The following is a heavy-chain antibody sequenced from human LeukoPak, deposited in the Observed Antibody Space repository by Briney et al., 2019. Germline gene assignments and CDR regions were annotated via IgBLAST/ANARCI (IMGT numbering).Heavy chain of an antibody. V-gene: IGHV4-59*08. D-gene: IGHD4-11*01. J-gene: IGHJ4*02. CDR1: GASISSYY. CDR2: IFYTGNT. CDR3: ATTNLADYSFDS. Sequence: PSETLSLTCTVSGASISSYYWSWIRQPPGKGLEWIGYIFYTGNTNYNPSLKGRVAISVDTSKNQFSLKLSSVTAADTAVYYCATTNLADYSFDSWGQGTLVTVSS.